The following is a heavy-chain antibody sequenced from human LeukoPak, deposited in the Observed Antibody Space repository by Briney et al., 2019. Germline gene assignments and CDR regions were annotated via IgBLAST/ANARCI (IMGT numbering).Heavy chain of an antibody. CDR1: GFTFSSYA. J-gene: IGHJ4*02. V-gene: IGHV3-30-3*01. D-gene: IGHD3-10*01. CDR3: AKDSMVRPFDY. CDR2: ISYDGSNK. Sequence: GGSLRLSCAASGFTFSSYAMHWVRQAPGKGLEWVAVISYDGSNKYYADSVKGRFTISRDNSKNTLYLQMNSLRAEDTAVYYCAKDSMVRPFDYWGQGTLVTVSS.